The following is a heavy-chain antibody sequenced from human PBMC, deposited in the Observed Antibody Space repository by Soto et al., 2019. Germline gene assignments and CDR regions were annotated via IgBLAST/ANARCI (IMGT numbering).Heavy chain of an antibody. Sequence: EVQLVDSGGGLVQPGGSLILACAASGFSFSIYWMHWVRQAPGKGLVWVSRIITDVSITSYADSVTGRFTSSRDNAKDTRSLQKNSLRAEDTAVYYCATGLSTRGYYMAAWFKGTTVTVS. V-gene: IGHV3-74*01. CDR1: GFSFSIYW. CDR3: ATGLSTRGYYMAA. D-gene: IGHD1-26*01. CDR2: IITDVSIT. J-gene: IGHJ6*03.